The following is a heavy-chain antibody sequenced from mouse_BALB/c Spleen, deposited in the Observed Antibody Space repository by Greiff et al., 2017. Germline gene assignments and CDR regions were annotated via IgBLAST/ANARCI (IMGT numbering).Heavy chain of an antibody. CDR1: GYTFTSYT. J-gene: IGHJ4*01. Sequence: VQLQQSAAELARPGASVKMSCKASGYTFTSYTMHWVKQRPGQGLEWIGYINPSSGYTEYNQKFKDKTTLTADKSSSTAYMQLSSLTSEDSAVYYCARENYGYDPYYYAMDYWGQGTSVTVSS. V-gene: IGHV1-4*02. CDR3: ARENYGYDPYYYAMDY. D-gene: IGHD2-2*01. CDR2: INPSSGYT.